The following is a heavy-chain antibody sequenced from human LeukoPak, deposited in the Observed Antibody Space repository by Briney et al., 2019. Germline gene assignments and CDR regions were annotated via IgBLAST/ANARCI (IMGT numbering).Heavy chain of an antibody. CDR2: ISFDASNK. V-gene: IGHV3-30*18. CDR1: GFTFSTYG. D-gene: IGHD5-18*01. Sequence: GGSLRLSCAASGFTFSTYGMHWVRQAPGKGLECVAVISFDASNKYYVDSVKGRFTTSRDNSKNTLYLQMNSLRAEDTAVYYCAKAYNSYTYGWVGSDYWGQGTLVTVSS. J-gene: IGHJ4*02. CDR3: AKAYNSYTYGWVGSDY.